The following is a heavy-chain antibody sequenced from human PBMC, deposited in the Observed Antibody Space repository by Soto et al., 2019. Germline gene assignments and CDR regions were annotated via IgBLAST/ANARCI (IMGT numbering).Heavy chain of an antibody. V-gene: IGHV1-3*01. J-gene: IGHJ4*02. CDR1: GYTFTSYA. Sequence: ASVKVSCKASGYTFTSYAMHWVRQAPGQRLEWMGWVNAGNGNAKYSQKFQGRVTITRDTSASTAYMELSSLRSEDTAVYYCAREVAAAGLTHYYYFDYWGQGTLVTVSS. CDR3: AREVAAAGLTHYYYFDY. CDR2: VNAGNGNA. D-gene: IGHD6-13*01.